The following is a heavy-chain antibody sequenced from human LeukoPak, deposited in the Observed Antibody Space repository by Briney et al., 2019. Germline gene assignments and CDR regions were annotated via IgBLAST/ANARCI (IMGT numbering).Heavy chain of an antibody. D-gene: IGHD3-3*01. CDR1: GFTFSSYG. V-gene: IGHV3-30*02. CDR3: ANSNYDFWSGQDWFDP. Sequence: GGSLRLSCAAPGFTFSSYGMHWVRQAPGKGLEWVAFIRYDGSNKYYADSVKGRFTISRDNSKNTLYLQMNSLRAEDTAVYYCANSNYDFWSGQDWFDPWGQGTLVTVSS. CDR2: IRYDGSNK. J-gene: IGHJ5*02.